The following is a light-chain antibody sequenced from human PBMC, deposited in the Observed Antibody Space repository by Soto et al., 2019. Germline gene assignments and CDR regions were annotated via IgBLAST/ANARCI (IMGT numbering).Light chain of an antibody. CDR1: SSDVGAYDF. CDR2: DVT. Sequence: QSALTQPASVSGSPGQSITISCTGTSSDVGAYDFVSWYQHYPGKAPKLVIFDVTHRPPGISDRFSGSKSANTASLTISGLQAEDEAFYYCSSYTTRSTLVFGGGTKLTVL. J-gene: IGLJ2*01. CDR3: SSYTTRSTLV. V-gene: IGLV2-14*01.